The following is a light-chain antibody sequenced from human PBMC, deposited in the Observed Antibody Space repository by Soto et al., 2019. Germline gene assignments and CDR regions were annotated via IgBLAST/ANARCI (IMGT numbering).Light chain of an antibody. V-gene: IGKV3-20*01. J-gene: IGKJ4*01. Sequence: IVLTQSPGTLSLSPGERATLSCRASQSVSSGYLAWYQQKPGQGPRLLIYGASSRATGIPDRFSGSGSGIDFTLTISRLEPEDFAVYYCQQYGSSPELTFGGGTKVEIK. CDR3: QQYGSSPELT. CDR2: GAS. CDR1: QSVSSGY.